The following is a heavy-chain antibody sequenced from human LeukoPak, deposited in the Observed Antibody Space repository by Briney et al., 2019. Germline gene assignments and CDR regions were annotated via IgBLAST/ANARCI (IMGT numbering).Heavy chain of an antibody. J-gene: IGHJ4*02. CDR3: ASVGGYDPLFDY. V-gene: IGHV3-30-3*01. CDR2: ISFDGSNK. Sequence: GGSLRLSCAASGFTFSSHAMHWVRQAPGKGLEWVAVISFDGSNKYYADSVKGRFTISRDNSKNTLYLQVNSLRTEDTAVYYCASVGGYDPLFDYWGQGTLVTVSS. CDR1: GFTFSSHA. D-gene: IGHD5-12*01.